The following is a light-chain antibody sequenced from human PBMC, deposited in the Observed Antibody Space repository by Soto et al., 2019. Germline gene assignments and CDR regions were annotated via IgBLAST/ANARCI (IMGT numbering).Light chain of an antibody. V-gene: IGKV3-20*01. CDR3: QQYGSSPPT. CDR2: GAS. Sequence: IVLTQSPGTLSLSPGERTTLYCRASQSISRYLAWYQQKPGQGPRLLIYGASSRATGTPDRFSGSGSGTDFTLTINRLEPEDCALYYCQQYGSSPPTFGQGAKV. J-gene: IGKJ1*01. CDR1: QSISRY.